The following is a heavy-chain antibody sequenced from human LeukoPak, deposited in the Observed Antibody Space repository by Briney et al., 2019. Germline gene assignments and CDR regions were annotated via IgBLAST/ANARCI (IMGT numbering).Heavy chain of an antibody. D-gene: IGHD1-26*01. J-gene: IGHJ4*02. CDR3: ARDPESGSYFDY. Sequence: GGSLRLSCAASGFTFSSYAMHWVRQAPGKGLEWVAVIPYDGSNKCYADSVKGRFTISRDNSKNTLYLQMNSLRAEDTAVYYCARDPESGSYFDYWGQGTLVTVSS. V-gene: IGHV3-30*01. CDR1: GFTFSSYA. CDR2: IPYDGSNK.